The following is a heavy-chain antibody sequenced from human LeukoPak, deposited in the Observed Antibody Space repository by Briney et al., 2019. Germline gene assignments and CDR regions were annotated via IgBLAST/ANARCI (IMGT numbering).Heavy chain of an antibody. J-gene: IGHJ5*02. Sequence: GGSLRLSCAASGFTFSDYYMSWIRQAPGKGLEWVSYISRSGSTIYYADSVKGRFTISRDNSKNTLYLQMNSLRAEDTAVYYCAKDLRRCSSTSCYAGPGSWGQGTLVTVSS. CDR2: ISRSGSTI. CDR3: AKDLRRCSSTSCYAGPGS. D-gene: IGHD2-2*01. V-gene: IGHV3-11*01. CDR1: GFTFSDYY.